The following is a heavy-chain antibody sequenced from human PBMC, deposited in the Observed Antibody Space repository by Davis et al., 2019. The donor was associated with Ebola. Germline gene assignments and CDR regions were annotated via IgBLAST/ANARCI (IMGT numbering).Heavy chain of an antibody. V-gene: IGHV4-39*01. CDR3: ARHPGAITMIVVPQYFDY. CDR2: IYYSGST. J-gene: IGHJ4*02. Sequence: MPSETLSLTCTVSGGSISSSSYYWGWIRQPPGKGLEWIGSIYYSGSTYYNPSLKSRVTISVDTSKNQFSLKLSSVTAAATAVYYCARHPGAITMIVVPQYFDYWGQGTLVTVSS. CDR1: GGSISSSSYY. D-gene: IGHD3-22*01.